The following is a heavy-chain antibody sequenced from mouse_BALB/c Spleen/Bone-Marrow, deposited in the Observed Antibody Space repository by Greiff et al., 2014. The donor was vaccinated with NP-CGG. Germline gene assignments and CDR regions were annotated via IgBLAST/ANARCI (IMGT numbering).Heavy chain of an antibody. CDR1: GYTFTSYT. Sequence: QVQLQQSGAELARPGASVKMSCKASGYTFTSYTMHWVKQRPGQGLEWIGYINPSSGYTNYNQKFKDKDTLTADKSSSTAHMQLSRLTSEDAAGYDCSRSRRWYFDVWGAGTTVTVSS. CDR3: SRSRRWYFDV. D-gene: IGHD2-12*01. J-gene: IGHJ1*01. V-gene: IGHV1-4*01. CDR2: INPSSGYT.